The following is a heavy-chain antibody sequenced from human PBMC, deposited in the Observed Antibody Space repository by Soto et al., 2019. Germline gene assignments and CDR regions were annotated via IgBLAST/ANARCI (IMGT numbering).Heavy chain of an antibody. Sequence: LRLSCIWSGFAFRDYEMNWVRQAPGKGMEWVAYISSGAFTIYYADSVRGRFTVSRDNAKNSLYLQMNSLRDEDAAVYYCARTSSIETVHYDGMDVWGQGTTVTVSS. J-gene: IGHJ6*02. V-gene: IGHV3-48*03. D-gene: IGHD3-10*01. CDR3: ARTSSIETVHYDGMDV. CDR2: ISSGAFTI. CDR1: GFAFRDYE.